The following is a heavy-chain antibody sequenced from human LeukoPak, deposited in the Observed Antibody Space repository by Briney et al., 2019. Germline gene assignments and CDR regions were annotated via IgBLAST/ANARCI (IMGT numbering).Heavy chain of an antibody. CDR2: INHSGGT. D-gene: IGHD6-19*01. V-gene: IGHV4-34*01. CDR1: GGSFSGYY. Sequence: SETLSLTCAVYGGSFSGYYWSWIRQPPGKGLEWIGEINHSGGTNYNPSLKSRVTISVDTSKNQFSLKLSSVTAADTAVYYCAGSSGTYSSGYDYWGQGTLVTVSS. CDR3: AGSSGTYSSGYDY. J-gene: IGHJ4*02.